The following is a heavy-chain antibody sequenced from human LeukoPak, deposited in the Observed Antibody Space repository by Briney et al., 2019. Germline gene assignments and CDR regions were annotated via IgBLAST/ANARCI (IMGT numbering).Heavy chain of an antibody. D-gene: IGHD6-13*01. V-gene: IGHV1-18*01. CDR2: TSAYNGNT. J-gene: IGHJ6*03. Sequence: ASVKVSCKASGYTFTSYGISWVRQAPGQGLEWMGWTSAYNGNTNYAQKFQGRVTMTRDTSISTAYMELRSLRSDDTAVYYCARVELVLYYMDVWGKGTTVTISS. CDR3: ARVELVLYYMDV. CDR1: GYTFTSYG.